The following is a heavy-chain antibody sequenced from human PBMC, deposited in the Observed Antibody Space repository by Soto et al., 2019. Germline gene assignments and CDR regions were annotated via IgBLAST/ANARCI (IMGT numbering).Heavy chain of an antibody. CDR1: GYTFTGYY. V-gene: IGHV1-2*04. CDR3: ARDTGVTAMAGPNFDY. D-gene: IGHD5-18*01. CDR2: INPNSGGT. Sequence: ASVKVCCKASGYTFTGYYMHWVRQAPGQGLEWMGWINPNSGGTNYAQKFQGWVTMTRDTSISTAYMELSRLRSDDTAVYYCARDTGVTAMAGPNFDYWGQGTLVTVSS. J-gene: IGHJ4*02.